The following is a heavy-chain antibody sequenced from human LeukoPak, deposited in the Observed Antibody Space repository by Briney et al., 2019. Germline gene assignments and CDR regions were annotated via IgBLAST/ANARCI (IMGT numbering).Heavy chain of an antibody. CDR1: GDSINSRSYY. CDR3: ARVGTKYCSGGSCYSLDY. J-gene: IGHJ4*02. V-gene: IGHV4-39*07. CDR2: LYYGGNT. D-gene: IGHD2-15*01. Sequence: SETLSLTCTVSGDSINSRSYYWDWIRQPPGKGLEWIGNLYYGGNTHYNPSLKSRVTISADTSNNQFSLNLSSVTAADTAVYYCARVGTKYCSGGSCYSLDYWGQGTLVTVSS.